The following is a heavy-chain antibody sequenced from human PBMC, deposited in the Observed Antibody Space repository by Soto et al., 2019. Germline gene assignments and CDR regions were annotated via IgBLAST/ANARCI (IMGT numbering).Heavy chain of an antibody. Sequence: PSETLSLTCAVSVGSMSRGGHSCSWIRQPPGKGLEWIGFIYYTWTTYYNPSLKSRVTLSFDRSKNQFSLNLTSVTAADTAVYYCAKKGEGWINGGRAPDAFDIWGQGTMVTVSS. J-gene: IGHJ3*02. CDR1: VGSMSRGGHS. CDR2: IYYTWTT. CDR3: AKKGEGWINGGRAPDAFDI. D-gene: IGHD3-16*01. V-gene: IGHV4-30-2*01.